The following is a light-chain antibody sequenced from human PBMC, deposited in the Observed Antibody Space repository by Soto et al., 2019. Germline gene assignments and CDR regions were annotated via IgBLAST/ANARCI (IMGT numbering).Light chain of an antibody. V-gene: IGKV1-9*01. J-gene: IGKJ4*01. CDR1: QGISTF. Sequence: IQFTQSPSSLSAAIGDRVTITCRAGQGISTFLAWYQQTPRKAPKLLIYAASTLQSGVPSRFSGSGSGTDFTLTISSLQPEDFATYYCQQLHSYPLTFGGGIKVDIX. CDR2: AAS. CDR3: QQLHSYPLT.